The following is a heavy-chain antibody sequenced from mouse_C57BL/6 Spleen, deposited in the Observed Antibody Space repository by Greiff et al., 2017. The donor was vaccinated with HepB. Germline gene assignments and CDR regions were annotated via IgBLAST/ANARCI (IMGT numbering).Heavy chain of an antibody. CDR1: GFTFSDYG. V-gene: IGHV5-17*01. CDR3: ARTVSYYSNWYFDV. CDR2: ISSGSSTI. J-gene: IGHJ1*03. Sequence: DVKLVESGGGLVKPGGSLKLSCAASGFTFSDYGMHWVRQAPEKGLEWVAYISSGSSTIYYADTVKGRFTISRDNAKNTLFLQMTSLRSEDTAMYYCARTVSYYSNWYFDVWGTGTTVTVSS. D-gene: IGHD2-5*01.